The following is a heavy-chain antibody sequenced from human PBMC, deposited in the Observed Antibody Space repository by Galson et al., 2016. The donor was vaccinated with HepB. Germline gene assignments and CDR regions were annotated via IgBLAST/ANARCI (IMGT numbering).Heavy chain of an antibody. CDR3: AKTSLVGYNSGWGGSFDI. V-gene: IGHV3-23*01. J-gene: IGHJ3*02. CDR2: IRGSGTGT. D-gene: IGHD6-19*01. CDR1: GFSISIYS. Sequence: SLRLSCAASGFSISIYSMNWVRQAPGKGLEWVSAIRGSGTGTSYTDSVKGRFTISRDNSKNTLYLQMNGLRAEDAAVYYCAKTSLVGYNSGWGGSFDIWGRGTMVTVSS.